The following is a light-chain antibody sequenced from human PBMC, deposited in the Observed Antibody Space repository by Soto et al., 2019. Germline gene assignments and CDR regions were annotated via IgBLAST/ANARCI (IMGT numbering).Light chain of an antibody. V-gene: IGKV3-20*01. J-gene: IGKJ5*01. Sequence: EIVLTQSPGTLSLSPGERATLSCRASQSVSSSYLAWYQQKPGQAPRLLIYGASSRATGIPDRFSGSGSGTDFTLTISSLEPEDFAVYYCQQYGSPITFSQGTRLEIK. CDR1: QSVSSSY. CDR3: QQYGSPIT. CDR2: GAS.